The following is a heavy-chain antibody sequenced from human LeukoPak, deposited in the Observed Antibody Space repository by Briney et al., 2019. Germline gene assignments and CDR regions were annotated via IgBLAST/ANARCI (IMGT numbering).Heavy chain of an antibody. J-gene: IGHJ1*01. D-gene: IGHD4-17*01. CDR2: IIPIFGTA. CDR3: ARGPDHYGDYVLGAEYFQH. Sequence: SVKVSCKASGATFSSNTINWGRQAPGHGLKWLGGIIPIFGTANYAQKVQGRVTITADESTSTAYMELSSLRSEDTAVYYCARGPDHYGDYVLGAEYFQHWGQGTLVTVSS. V-gene: IGHV1-69*13. CDR1: GATFSSNT.